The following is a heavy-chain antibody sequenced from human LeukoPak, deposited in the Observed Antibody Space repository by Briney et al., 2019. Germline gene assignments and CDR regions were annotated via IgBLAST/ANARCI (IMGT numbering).Heavy chain of an antibody. J-gene: IGHJ6*03. CDR3: AKTAGTVVGYYYYYMDV. D-gene: IGHD6-13*01. Sequence: PGGSLRLSCAASGFTVSSNYMSWVRQAPGKGLEWVSVIYSGGSTYYADSVKGRFTISRDNSKSTLYLQMNSLRAEDTAVYYCAKTAGTVVGYYYYYMDVWGKGTTVTISS. CDR2: IYSGGST. CDR1: GFTVSSNY. V-gene: IGHV3-66*01.